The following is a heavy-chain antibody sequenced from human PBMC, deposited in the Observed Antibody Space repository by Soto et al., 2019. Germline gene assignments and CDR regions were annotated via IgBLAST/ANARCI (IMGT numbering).Heavy chain of an antibody. D-gene: IGHD7-27*01. CDR1: GVSISNNH. CDR3: TRANWYSEY. CDR2: IYYNGNT. Sequence: QVQLQESGPGLVKPSETLSLTCTVSGVSISNNHWSWIRQPPGKGLEWIGYIYYNGNTNYNPSLKSRVTMSVDTSRNQISLKLTTVTAADTAVYYCTRANWYSEYWGQGTLVTVSS. J-gene: IGHJ4*02. V-gene: IGHV4-59*01.